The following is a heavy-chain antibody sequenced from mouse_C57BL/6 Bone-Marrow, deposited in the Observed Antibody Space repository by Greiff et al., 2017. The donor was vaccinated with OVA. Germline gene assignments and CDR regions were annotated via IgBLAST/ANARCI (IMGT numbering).Heavy chain of an antibody. V-gene: IGHV1-53*01. D-gene: IGHD2-1*01. Sequence: QVQLQQPGTELVKPGASVKLSCKASGYTFTSYWMHWVKQRPGQGLEWIGNINPSNGGTNYNEKFKSKATLTVDKSSRTAYMQLSSLSSEYSAVYYCAVPYGNYLHWYFDVWGTGTTVTVSS. CDR2: INPSNGGT. CDR3: AVPYGNYLHWYFDV. CDR1: GYTFTSYW. J-gene: IGHJ1*03.